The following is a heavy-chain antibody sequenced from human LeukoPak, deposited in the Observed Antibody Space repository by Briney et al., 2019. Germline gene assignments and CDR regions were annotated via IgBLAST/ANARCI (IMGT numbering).Heavy chain of an antibody. CDR1: GGSFSGYY. J-gene: IGHJ4*02. Sequence: SETLSLTCAVYGGSFSGYYWSWIRQPPGKGLEWIGEINRSGSTNYNPSLESRVTISVDTSKNQFSLKLNSVTAADTAVYYCASYGSGNYYDLDYWGQGTLVTVPS. CDR3: ASYGSGNYYDLDY. V-gene: IGHV4-34*01. D-gene: IGHD3-10*01. CDR2: INRSGST.